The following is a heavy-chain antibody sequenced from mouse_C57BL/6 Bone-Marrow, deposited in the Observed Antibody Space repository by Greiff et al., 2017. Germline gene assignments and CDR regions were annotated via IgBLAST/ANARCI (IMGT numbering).Heavy chain of an antibody. CDR2: LSSCGDYI. CDR3: TAVYYGNPWYFDV. D-gene: IGHD2-1*01. J-gene: IGHJ1*03. Sequence: EVQRVESGEGLVKPGGSLKLPCAASGFTFSSYAMSWVRQTPATRLEWVAYLSSCGDYIYYADTVKGRFTISRDNARNTLYLQMSSLKSEDTAMYYCTAVYYGNPWYFDVWGTGTTVTVSS. V-gene: IGHV5-9-1*02. CDR1: GFTFSSYA.